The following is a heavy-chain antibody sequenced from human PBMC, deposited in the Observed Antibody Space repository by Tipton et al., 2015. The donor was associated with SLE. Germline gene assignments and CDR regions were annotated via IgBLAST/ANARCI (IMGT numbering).Heavy chain of an antibody. Sequence: TLSLTCTVSGGSISNFYWSWIRQPPGKGLEWIGYIHSSGTTNYNASLKTRLTISVDTSKNQFSLKLNSMTAADTAVYYCARESSGVADYWGQGTLVTVSS. CDR2: IHSSGTT. D-gene: IGHD3-3*01. J-gene: IGHJ4*02. V-gene: IGHV4-59*01. CDR3: ARESSGVADY. CDR1: GGSISNFY.